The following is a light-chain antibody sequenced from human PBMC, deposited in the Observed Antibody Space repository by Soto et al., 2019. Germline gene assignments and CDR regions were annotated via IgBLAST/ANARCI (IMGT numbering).Light chain of an antibody. CDR3: QQYATSPLT. CDR2: GAS. CDR1: QSVTGH. V-gene: IGKV3-20*01. J-gene: IGKJ4*01. Sequence: EVVLTQSPGTVSLSPGEGATLSCRASQSVTGHLAWYQQKPGQAPRLLIYGASSRATGIADRFSGSGSGTDFTLTISRLEPEDSAVYYCQQYATSPLTFGGGTKVEMK.